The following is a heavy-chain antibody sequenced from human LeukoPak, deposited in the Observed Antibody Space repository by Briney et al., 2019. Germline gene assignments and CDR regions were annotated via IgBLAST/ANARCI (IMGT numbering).Heavy chain of an antibody. CDR2: ISSIGTTI. CDR3: ARGERGDY. V-gene: IGHV3-48*03. Sequence: QPGGSLRLSCAASGFTFSIYEMNWVREAPGKGLKWVSYISSIGTTIYYADSVKGRFTISRDNAKNSLYLQMNSLRAEDTAVYYCARGERGDYWGQGTLVTVSS. J-gene: IGHJ4*02. D-gene: IGHD1-26*01. CDR1: GFTFSIYE.